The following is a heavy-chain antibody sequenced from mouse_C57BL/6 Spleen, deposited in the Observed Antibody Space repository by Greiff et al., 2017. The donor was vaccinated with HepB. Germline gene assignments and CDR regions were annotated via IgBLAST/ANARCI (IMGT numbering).Heavy chain of an antibody. V-gene: IGHV1-50*01. CDR2: IDPSDSYT. CDR1: GYTFTSYW. D-gene: IGHD2-9*01. Sequence: QVQLQQPGAELVKPGASVKLSYKASGYTFTSYWMQWVKQRPGQGLEWIGEIDPSDSYTNYNQKFKGKATLTVDTSSSTAYMQLSSLTSEDSAVYYCARPTMVTTRCAMDYWGQGTSVTVSS. CDR3: ARPTMVTTRCAMDY. J-gene: IGHJ4*01.